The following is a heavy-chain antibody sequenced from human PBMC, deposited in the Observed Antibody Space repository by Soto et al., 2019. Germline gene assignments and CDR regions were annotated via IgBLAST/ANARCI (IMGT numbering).Heavy chain of an antibody. Sequence: QLQLQEAGPVLVKPSETLSLTCTVSVGSISSSSYYWGWIRQPPGRGLEWIGSIYYSGSTYYNPSRKSRVTKSVDTFKNQFSLKLSSVTAADTAVYYCARHAYSGYDLNWFDPWGQGTLVTVSS. J-gene: IGHJ5*02. V-gene: IGHV4-39*01. CDR2: IYYSGST. CDR1: VGSISSSSYY. CDR3: ARHAYSGYDLNWFDP. D-gene: IGHD5-12*01.